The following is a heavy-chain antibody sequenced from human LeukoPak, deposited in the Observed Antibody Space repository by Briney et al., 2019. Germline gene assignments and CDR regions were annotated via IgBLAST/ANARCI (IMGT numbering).Heavy chain of an antibody. CDR2: IDFDGRST. Sequence: GGSLRLSCAASGFTFTTYWMHWVRQVPGKGLVWVSRIDFDGRSTVYVDSVRGRFTVSRDNAKNTLFLQMNSLRAEDTAVYYCARGLSPSEAFDTWGQGTMVTVSS. CDR1: GFTFTTYW. V-gene: IGHV3-74*01. D-gene: IGHD5/OR15-5a*01. CDR3: ARGLSPSEAFDT. J-gene: IGHJ3*02.